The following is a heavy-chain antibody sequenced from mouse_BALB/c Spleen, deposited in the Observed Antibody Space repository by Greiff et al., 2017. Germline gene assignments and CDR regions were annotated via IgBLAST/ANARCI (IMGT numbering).Heavy chain of an antibody. J-gene: IGHJ4*01. CDR2: ISYDGSN. D-gene: IGHD2-3*01. Sequence: EVQLQESGPGLVKPSQSLSLTCSVTGYSITSGYYWNWIRQFPGNKLEWMGYISYDGSNNYNPSLKNRISITRDTSKNQFFLKLNSVTTEDTATYDCARDGYYVDYAMDYWGQGTSVTVSS. CDR1: GYSITSGYY. CDR3: ARDGYYVDYAMDY. V-gene: IGHV3-6*02.